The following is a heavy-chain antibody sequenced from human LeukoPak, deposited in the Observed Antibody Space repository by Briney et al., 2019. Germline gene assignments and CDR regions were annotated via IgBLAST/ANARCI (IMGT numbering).Heavy chain of an antibody. J-gene: IGHJ4*02. CDR1: GGSISSYY. CDR3: ARGRYCSDGSCYLDY. D-gene: IGHD2-15*01. CDR2: IYYSGYT. V-gene: IGHV4-59*01. Sequence: SSETLSLTCTVSGGSISSYYWSWIRQPPGKGLKWIGNIYYSGYTTYSPSLRSRVTISVDTSNNQFSLKLSSVTAADTAVYYCARGRYCSDGSCYLDYWGQGTLITVSS.